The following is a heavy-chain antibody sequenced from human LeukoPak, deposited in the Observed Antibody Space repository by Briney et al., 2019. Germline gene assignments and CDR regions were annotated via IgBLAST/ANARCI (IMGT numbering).Heavy chain of an antibody. J-gene: IGHJ4*02. Sequence: SETLSLTCTVSGGSISRYYWSWIRQPPGKGLEWIGYIYYSGSTNYNPSLKSRVTISVDTSKNQFSLKLSSVTAADTAVYYCARGIVGARLDYWGQGTLVTVSS. CDR1: GGSISRYY. V-gene: IGHV4-59*08. D-gene: IGHD1-26*01. CDR2: IYYSGST. CDR3: ARGIVGARLDY.